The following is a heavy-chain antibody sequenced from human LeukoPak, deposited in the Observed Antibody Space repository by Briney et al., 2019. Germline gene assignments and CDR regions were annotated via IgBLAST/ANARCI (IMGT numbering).Heavy chain of an antibody. J-gene: IGHJ3*02. CDR2: IYSGGST. CDR3: ARGGSSAAFDI. Sequence: GGSLRLSCAASGFTVSSNYMSWVRQAPGKGLEWVSVIYSGGSTCYADSVKGRFTISRDNSKNTLYLQMNSLRAEDTAVYYCARGGSSAAFDIWGQGTMVTVSS. D-gene: IGHD2-2*01. CDR1: GFTVSSNY. V-gene: IGHV3-53*01.